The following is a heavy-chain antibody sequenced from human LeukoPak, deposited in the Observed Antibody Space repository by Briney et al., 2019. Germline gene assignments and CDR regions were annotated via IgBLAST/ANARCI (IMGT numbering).Heavy chain of an antibody. J-gene: IGHJ4*02. Sequence: PGRSLRLSCAASGFTFSSYGMYWVRQAPGKGLEWVALISYDGSNKYYADSVKGRFTISRDNSKNTLYLQMNSLRAEDTAVYYCAKDEIGAVAGLIDYWGQGNLVTVSS. CDR2: ISYDGSNK. CDR1: GFTFSSYG. D-gene: IGHD6-19*01. CDR3: AKDEIGAVAGLIDY. V-gene: IGHV3-30*18.